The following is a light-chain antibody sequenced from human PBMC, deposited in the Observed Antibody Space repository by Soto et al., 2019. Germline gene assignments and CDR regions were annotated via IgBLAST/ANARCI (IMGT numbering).Light chain of an antibody. CDR1: DMGTKS. CDR2: DDS. Sequence: SYELTQPPSASVAPGQRARITCEGNDMGTKSVSWFQQKAGQAPVLVVYDDSDRPSGIPERFSGSDSGNTATLTISRVEAGDEADYYCQVWDSSSDWVFGGGTKVTVL. CDR3: QVWDSSSDWV. V-gene: IGLV3-21*02. J-gene: IGLJ3*02.